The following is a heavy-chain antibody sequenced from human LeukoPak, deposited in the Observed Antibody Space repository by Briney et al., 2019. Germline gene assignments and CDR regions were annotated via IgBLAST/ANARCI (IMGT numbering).Heavy chain of an antibody. V-gene: IGHV1-18*01. CDR2: ISAYNGNT. D-gene: IGHD3-10*01. Sequence: ASVKVSCKASGYTFTSYGISWVRQAPGQGLEWMGWISAYNGNTNYAQKLQGRVTMTTDTSTSTAYMELRSLRSDDTAVYYCARSVTMVRGVIIKPPFDYWGQGTLVTVSS. CDR3: ARSVTMVRGVIIKPPFDY. CDR1: GYTFTSYG. J-gene: IGHJ4*02.